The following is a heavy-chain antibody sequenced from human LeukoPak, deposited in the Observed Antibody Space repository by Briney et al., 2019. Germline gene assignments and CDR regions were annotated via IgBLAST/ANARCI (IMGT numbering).Heavy chain of an antibody. D-gene: IGHD3-10*01. CDR3: ARELRGYYGSGSRLPPDY. J-gene: IGHJ4*02. Sequence: TSETLSLTCTVSGDSIITYYWSWIRQPPGKGLEWIGYMYYSGSTNYNPSPKSRVTISVDTSKNQFSLKLSSVTAADTAVYYCARELRGYYGSGSRLPPDYWGQGTLVTVSS. V-gene: IGHV4-59*12. CDR1: GDSIITYY. CDR2: MYYSGST.